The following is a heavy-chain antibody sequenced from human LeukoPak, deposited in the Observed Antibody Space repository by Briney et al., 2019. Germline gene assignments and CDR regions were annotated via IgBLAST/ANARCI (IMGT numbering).Heavy chain of an antibody. Sequence: SVKVSCKASGGTFSSYAISWVRQAPGQGLEWMGGIIPIFGTANYAQKFQGRVTITADESTSTAYMELSSLRSEDTAVYYCARAPLDYYDSSGYFDYWGQGTLVTVSS. D-gene: IGHD3-22*01. CDR1: GGTFSSYA. J-gene: IGHJ4*02. V-gene: IGHV1-69*13. CDR2: IIPIFGTA. CDR3: ARAPLDYYDSSGYFDY.